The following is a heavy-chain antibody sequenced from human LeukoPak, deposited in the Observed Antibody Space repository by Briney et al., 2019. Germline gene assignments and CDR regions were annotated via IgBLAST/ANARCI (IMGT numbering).Heavy chain of an antibody. CDR1: GGSISSYY. V-gene: IGHV4-59*08. CDR3: ARQWELRGWFDP. Sequence: PSETLSLTCTVSGGSISSYYWSWIRQPAGKGLEWIGYIYYSGSTNYNPSLKSRVTISVDTSKNQFSLKLSSVTAADTAVYYCARQWELRGWFDPWGQGTLVTVSS. D-gene: IGHD1-26*01. CDR2: IYYSGST. J-gene: IGHJ5*02.